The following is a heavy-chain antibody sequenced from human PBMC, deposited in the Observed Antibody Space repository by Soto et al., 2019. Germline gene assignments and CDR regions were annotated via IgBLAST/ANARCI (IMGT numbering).Heavy chain of an antibody. CDR1: GFTFNNDI. CDR3: ARDDEEGSYCDLGY. V-gene: IGHV3-30-3*01. D-gene: IGHD3-10*01. J-gene: IGHJ4*02. Sequence: GGSLRLSCAASGFTFNNDIMHWVRQAPGKGLEWVAMILHDGNNKYYADSVKGRFTISRDNSKSTLYPQMNSLRTEDTAIYYCARDDEEGSYCDLGYWGQGTLVTVSS. CDR2: ILHDGNNK.